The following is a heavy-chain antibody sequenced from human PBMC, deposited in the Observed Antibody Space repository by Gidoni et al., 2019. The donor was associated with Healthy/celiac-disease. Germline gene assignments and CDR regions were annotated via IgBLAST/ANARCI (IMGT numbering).Heavy chain of an antibody. J-gene: IGHJ4*02. CDR2: IIPIFGTA. Sequence: QVQLVQSGAEVKKPGSSVKVSCKASGGTFSSYAISWVRQAPGQGLEWMGGIIPIFGTANYAQKFQGSVTITADKSTSTAYMELGSLRAEDTAVYYCARAHLYPVGSYYFLDYWGQGTLVTVSS. D-gene: IGHD1-26*01. CDR3: ARAHLYPVGSYYFLDY. V-gene: IGHV1-69*06. CDR1: GGTFSSYA.